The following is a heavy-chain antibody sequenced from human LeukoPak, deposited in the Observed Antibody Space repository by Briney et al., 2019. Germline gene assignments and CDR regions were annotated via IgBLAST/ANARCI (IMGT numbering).Heavy chain of an antibody. J-gene: IGHJ5*02. D-gene: IGHD2-2*01. V-gene: IGHV1-2*02. CDR2: INPNSGGT. CDR1: GYTFTGYY. CDR3: ARAPYCSSTSCYVAVTPWFDP. Sequence: GASVKVSCKASGYTFTGYYMHWVRHAPGQGLEWMGWINPNSGGTNYAQKFQGRVTITRDTSISPAYMELSRLRSDDTAVYYCARAPYCSSTSCYVAVTPWFDPWGQGTLVTVSS.